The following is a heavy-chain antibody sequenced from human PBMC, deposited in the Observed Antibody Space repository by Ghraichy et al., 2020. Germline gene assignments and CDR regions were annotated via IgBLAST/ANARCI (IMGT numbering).Heavy chain of an antibody. CDR3: TTGMNSYDFWSSTPVDY. CDR1: AFTFSNAW. J-gene: IGHJ4*02. V-gene: IGHV3-15*01. Sequence: GGSLRLSCAASAFTFSNAWMSWVRQAPGKGLEWVGRIKNKAYGGTTDYAAPVQDRFTISRDDSRNTLYLQMNRLKAEDTAVYYCTTGMNSYDFWSSTPVDYWGQGTLVTVSS. CDR2: IKNKAYGGTT. D-gene: IGHD3-3*01.